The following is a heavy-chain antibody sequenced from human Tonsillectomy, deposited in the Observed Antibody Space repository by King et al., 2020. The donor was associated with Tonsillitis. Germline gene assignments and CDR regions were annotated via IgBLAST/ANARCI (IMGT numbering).Heavy chain of an antibody. CDR2: ITSSSSKT. Sequence: VQLVQSGGGLVKPAGSLRLSCAASGFTFSDYYMSWIRQPPGKGLEWVSYITSSSSKTDYADSVKGRFTISRDNAKNSLYLQMNSLRAEDTAVYYCARDRALWRYMSNPYWGQGTLVTVSS. D-gene: IGHD1-1*01. CDR3: ARDRALWRYMSNPY. CDR1: GFTFSDYY. J-gene: IGHJ4*02. V-gene: IGHV3-11*06.